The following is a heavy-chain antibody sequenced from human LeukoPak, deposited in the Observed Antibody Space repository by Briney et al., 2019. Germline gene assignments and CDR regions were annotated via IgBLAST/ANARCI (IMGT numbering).Heavy chain of an antibody. CDR2: ISAYSGNT. D-gene: IGHD2-2*01. V-gene: IGHV1-18*01. Sequence: ASVKVSCKASGYTFTSYGISWVRQAPGQGLEWMGWISAYSGNTNYAQKLQGRVTMTTDTSTSTAYMELRSLRSDDTAVYYCARDDCSSTSCYPPRHYYMDVWGKGTTVTVSS. CDR3: ARDDCSSTSCYPPRHYYMDV. J-gene: IGHJ6*03. CDR1: GYTFTSYG.